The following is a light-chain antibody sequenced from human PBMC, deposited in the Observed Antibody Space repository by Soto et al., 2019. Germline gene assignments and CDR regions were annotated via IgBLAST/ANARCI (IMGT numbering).Light chain of an antibody. V-gene: IGKV1-5*01. CDR3: QQYRTYS. J-gene: IGKJ1*01. CDR1: ESISNW. CDR2: HAS. Sequence: IQLTQSPTTLPASVGDRVTLTCRASESISNWLAWYQQRPGTAPKLLIYHASILETAVPSRFSGNGSATDFTLTISSLQPVDFATYYCQQYRTYSFGQGSRVEIK.